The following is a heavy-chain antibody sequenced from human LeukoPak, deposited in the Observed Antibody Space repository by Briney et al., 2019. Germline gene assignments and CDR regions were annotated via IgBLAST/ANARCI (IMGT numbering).Heavy chain of an antibody. V-gene: IGHV5-51*01. CDR2: IWPDDSDV. Sequence: GESLQISCKGSGYSFTNYWIGWVRQVPGEGLEWMGIIWPDDSDVKYNPSFRGQVTISVDKSISTTYLHWSSLKASDTAMYFCARQYYDVLTGYYIHFDYWGQGTLVTVSS. CDR3: ARQYYDVLTGYYIHFDY. D-gene: IGHD3-9*01. CDR1: GYSFTNYW. J-gene: IGHJ4*02.